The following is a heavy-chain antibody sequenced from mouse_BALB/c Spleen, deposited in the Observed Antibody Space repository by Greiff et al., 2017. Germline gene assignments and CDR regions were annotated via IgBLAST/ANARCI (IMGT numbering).Heavy chain of an antibody. J-gene: IGHJ2*01. D-gene: IGHD2-14*01. CDR3: TRSRVRRDLDY. CDR2: IYPGNSDT. Sequence: EVKLVESGTVLARPGASVKMSCKASGYTFPSYWMHWVKQRPGQGLEWIGAIYPGNSDTSYNQKFKGKAKLTAVTSTSTAYMELSSLTNEDSAVYYCTRSRVRRDLDYWGQGTTLTVSS. V-gene: IGHV1-5*01. CDR1: GYTFPSYW.